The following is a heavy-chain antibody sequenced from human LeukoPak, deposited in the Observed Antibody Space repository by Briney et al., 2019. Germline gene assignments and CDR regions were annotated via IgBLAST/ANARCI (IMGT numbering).Heavy chain of an antibody. J-gene: IGHJ4*02. V-gene: IGHV3-23*01. Sequence: GGSLRLSCAASGFTFSNYAMSWVRQAPGKGLEWVSSISGSGGSTYYADSVKGRFTISRDNSKNTLYLQMNSLRAEDTAVYYCARAGQYYFDYWGQGTLVTVSS. D-gene: IGHD4-11*01. CDR2: ISGSGGST. CDR1: GFTFSNYA. CDR3: ARAGQYYFDY.